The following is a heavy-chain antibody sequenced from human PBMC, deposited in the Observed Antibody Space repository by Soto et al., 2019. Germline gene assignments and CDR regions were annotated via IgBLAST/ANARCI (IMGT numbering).Heavy chain of an antibody. Sequence: PSETLSLTCTVSGGSVSSGSYYWSWIRQPPGKGLEWIGYRYYSGSTNYNPSLKSRVTISVDRSKNQFSLKLSSVTAADTAVYYCASTLNVVTAKAGDHDAFDIWGQGTMVTVSS. CDR2: RYYSGST. CDR1: GGSVSSGSYY. D-gene: IGHD2-21*02. CDR3: ASTLNVVTAKAGDHDAFDI. V-gene: IGHV4-61*01. J-gene: IGHJ3*02.